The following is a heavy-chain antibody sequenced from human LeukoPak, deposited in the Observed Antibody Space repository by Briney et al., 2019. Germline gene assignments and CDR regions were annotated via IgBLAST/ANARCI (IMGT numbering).Heavy chain of an antibody. J-gene: IGHJ4*02. CDR3: AKDVDNGDYVVY. Sequence: PGGSLRLSCAASGFTFSSYAMSWVRQAPGMGLEWVSSIGSSGDITYYADSVKGRFTISGDNSKNTLYLQMNSLRAEDTAVYYCAKDVDNGDYVVYWGQGTLVTVSS. CDR2: IGSSGDIT. CDR1: GFTFSSYA. D-gene: IGHD4-17*01. V-gene: IGHV3-23*01.